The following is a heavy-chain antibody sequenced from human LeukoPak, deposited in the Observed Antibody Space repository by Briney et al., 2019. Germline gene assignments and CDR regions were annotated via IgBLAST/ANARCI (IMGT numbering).Heavy chain of an antibody. V-gene: IGHV3-48*01. CDR1: GFTFSSYG. Sequence: GGSLRLSCAASGFTFSSYGMNWVRQAPGKGLEWLSYLSNTGNIHYAQSVKGRFTISRDNAKSSLYLQMDGLRAEDTAVYYCARQDRSSLPPKWFDPWGQGTLVIVSS. CDR2: LSNTGNI. CDR3: ARQDRSSLPPKWFDP. D-gene: IGHD6-13*01. J-gene: IGHJ5*02.